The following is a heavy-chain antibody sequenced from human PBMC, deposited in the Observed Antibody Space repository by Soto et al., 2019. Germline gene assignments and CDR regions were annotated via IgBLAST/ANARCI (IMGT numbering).Heavy chain of an antibody. CDR2: IYYSGST. D-gene: IGHD3-3*01. J-gene: IGHJ6*03. CDR3: ARTYYDFWSGYYPYTDYYYMDV. Sequence: PSETLSLTCTVSGGSISSYYWSWIRQPPGKGLEWIGYIYYSGSTNYNPSLKSRVTISVDTSKNQFSLKLSSVTAADTAVYYCARTYYDFWSGYYPYTDYYYMDVWGKGTTVTVSS. V-gene: IGHV4-59*08. CDR1: GGSISSYY.